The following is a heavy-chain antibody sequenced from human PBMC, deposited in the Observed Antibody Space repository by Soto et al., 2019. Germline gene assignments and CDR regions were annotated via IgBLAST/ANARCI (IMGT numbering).Heavy chain of an antibody. V-gene: IGHV1-18*01. CDR1: GYTFTSYG. Sequence: ASVKVSCKASGYTFTSYGSSWVRQAPGQGLEWMGWISAYNGNTNYAQKLQGRVTMTTDTSTSTAYMELRSLRSDDTAVYYCARDRAGYDFEGGKIYTYYGLDFWGNGTTVPVSS. D-gene: IGHD3-3*01. CDR3: ARDRAGYDFEGGKIYTYYGLDF. J-gene: IGHJ6*04. CDR2: ISAYNGNT.